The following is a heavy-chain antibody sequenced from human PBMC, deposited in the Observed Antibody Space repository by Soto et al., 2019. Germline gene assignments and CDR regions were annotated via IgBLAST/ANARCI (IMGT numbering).Heavy chain of an antibody. CDR1: GFTVSSNY. CDR3: ARFPQNYDFWSGYYDY. J-gene: IGHJ4*02. Sequence: GGSLRLSCAASGFTVSSNYMSWVRQAPGKGLEWVSVIYSGGSTYYADSVKGRFTISRDNSKNTLYLQMNSLRAEDTAVYYCARFPQNYDFWSGYYDYWGQGTLVTVSS. CDR2: IYSGGST. D-gene: IGHD3-3*01. V-gene: IGHV3-53*01.